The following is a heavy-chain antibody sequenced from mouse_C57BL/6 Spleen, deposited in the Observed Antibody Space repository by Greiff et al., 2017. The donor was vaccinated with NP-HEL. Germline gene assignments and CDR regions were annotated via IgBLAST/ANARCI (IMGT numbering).Heavy chain of an antibody. V-gene: IGHV2-2*01. J-gene: IGHJ4*01. CDR3: ARISGDAMDY. Sequence: QVQLKESGPGLVQPSQCLSITCTVSGFSLTSYGVHWVRQSPGKGLEWLGVIWSGGSTDYNAAFISRLSISKDNSKSQVFFQMNSLQADDTGIYYCARISGDAMDYWGQGTSVTVSS. CDR2: IWSGGST. D-gene: IGHD3-1*01. CDR1: GFSLTSYG.